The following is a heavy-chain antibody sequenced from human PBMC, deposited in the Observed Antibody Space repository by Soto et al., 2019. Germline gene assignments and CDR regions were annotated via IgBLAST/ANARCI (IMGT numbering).Heavy chain of an antibody. CDR2: ISYDGSNK. CDR1: GFTFSSYG. CDR3: AKEDGDYVRSFDY. Sequence: QVQLVESGGGVVQPGRSLRLSCAASGFTFSSYGMHWVRQAPGKGLEWVAVISYDGSNKYYADSVKGRFTISRDNSKNTLYLQMNSLRAEDTAVYYCAKEDGDYVRSFDYWGQGTLVTVSS. V-gene: IGHV3-30*18. J-gene: IGHJ4*02. D-gene: IGHD4-17*01.